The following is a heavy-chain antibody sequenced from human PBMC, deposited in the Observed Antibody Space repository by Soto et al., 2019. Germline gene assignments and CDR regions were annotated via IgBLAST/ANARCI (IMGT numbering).Heavy chain of an antibody. J-gene: IGHJ2*01. CDR1: GFTFSSYG. V-gene: IGHV3-30*18. CDR3: AKGATDSSSWYFDL. D-gene: IGHD6-13*01. Sequence: QVPLVESGGGVVQPGRSLRLSCAASGFTFSSYGMHWVRQAPGKGLEWVAVISYDGSNKYYADSVKGRFTISRDNSKNTLYLQMNSLRAEDTAVYYCAKGATDSSSWYFDLWGRGTLVTVSS. CDR2: ISYDGSNK.